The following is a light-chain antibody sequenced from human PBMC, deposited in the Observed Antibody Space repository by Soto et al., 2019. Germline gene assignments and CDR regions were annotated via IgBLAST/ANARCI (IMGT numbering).Light chain of an antibody. J-gene: IGKJ2*01. CDR1: QSISDY. CDR2: AAS. Sequence: DIQMTHSPSSLSASVGDRVTITCRASQSISDYLNWFQQKPGKAPKLLIYAASSLQSGVPSRFSRSGSGTDFTLTISSLQPEDFATYYCQQGYDIPYTFGQGTKVEIK. CDR3: QQGYDIPYT. V-gene: IGKV1-39*01.